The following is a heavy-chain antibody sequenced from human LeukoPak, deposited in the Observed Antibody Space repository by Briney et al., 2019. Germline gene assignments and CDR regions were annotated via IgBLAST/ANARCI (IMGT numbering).Heavy chain of an antibody. D-gene: IGHD6-13*01. V-gene: IGHV4-59*01. CDR2: IYYSEST. CDR3: ARDRGTAAAGPDFDY. CDR1: GGSISSYY. J-gene: IGHJ4*02. Sequence: SETLSLPCTVSGGSISSYYWSWIRMPPAQGLERIGYIYYSESTNYNSSLQSRVTISLDTSKNQLSLKLSSVTAADPAVYYCARDRGTAAAGPDFDYWGQGTLVTVSS.